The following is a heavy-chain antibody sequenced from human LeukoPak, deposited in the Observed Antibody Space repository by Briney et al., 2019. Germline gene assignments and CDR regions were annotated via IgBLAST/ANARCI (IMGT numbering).Heavy chain of an antibody. CDR1: GFTFSIYW. V-gene: IGHV3-7*01. CDR3: ARVFIVGSRSVFDF. J-gene: IGHJ4*02. D-gene: IGHD2-21*01. CDR2: IKQDGSEK. Sequence: GGSMSLSSVAYGFTFSIYWMRWVRLPQEKGLEWVAKIKQDGSEKYYVDSVEGRFTISRDNAKDLLSLQMNSLRAEVTAVYHCARVFIVGSRSVFDFWGQGTLVTVSS.